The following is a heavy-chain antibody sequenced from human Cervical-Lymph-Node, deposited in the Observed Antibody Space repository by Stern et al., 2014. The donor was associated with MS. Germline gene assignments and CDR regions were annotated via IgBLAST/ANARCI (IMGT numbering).Heavy chain of an antibody. D-gene: IGHD6-6*01. CDR1: GGSTSSYY. CDR3: ARGYTTSSGRPDY. CDR2: ISSSGGT. J-gene: IGHJ4*02. Sequence: VQLEESGPGLVKPSETLSLTCTVSGGSTSSYYWSWIRQPPGKGLEWIGYISSSGGTKYNPSLKSRVTISLDTSKNQFPLNLSSVTAADTAVYYCARGYTTSSGRPDYWGQGTLVTVSS. V-gene: IGHV4-59*08.